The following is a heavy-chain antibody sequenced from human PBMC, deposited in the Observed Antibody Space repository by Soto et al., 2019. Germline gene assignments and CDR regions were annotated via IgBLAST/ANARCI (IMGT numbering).Heavy chain of an antibody. CDR2: IYYTGLS. D-gene: IGHD3-22*01. CDR3: ARGPRHFGYDSSGYRNWFDP. Sequence: SETLSLTCTVSGGSFSSYYWSWIRQPPGKGLEWIGYIYYTGLSNSNPSLNSRVTMSVDTSKNQFSLKLSSVTAADTAVYYCARGPRHFGYDSSGYRNWFDPWGQGTLVTVS. V-gene: IGHV4-59*01. CDR1: GGSFSSYY. J-gene: IGHJ5*02.